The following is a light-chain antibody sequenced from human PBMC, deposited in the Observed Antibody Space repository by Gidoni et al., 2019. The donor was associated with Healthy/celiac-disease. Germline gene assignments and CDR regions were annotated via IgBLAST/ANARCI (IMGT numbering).Light chain of an antibody. Sequence: EIVLTQSPATLSLSPGERATLSCRASQSVSSYLAWYQQKPGQAPRLLIYDASNRATGIPARFSGSWSGTDFTLTISSLEPEDFAVYYCQQRSNWPPITFGQETRLEIK. CDR2: DAS. V-gene: IGKV3-11*01. J-gene: IGKJ5*01. CDR3: QQRSNWPPIT. CDR1: QSVSSY.